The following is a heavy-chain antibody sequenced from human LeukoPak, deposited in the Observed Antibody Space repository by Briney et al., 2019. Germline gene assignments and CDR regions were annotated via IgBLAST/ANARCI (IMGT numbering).Heavy chain of an antibody. V-gene: IGHV3-30*04. D-gene: IGHD6-19*01. Sequence: GRSLRLSCAASGFTFSSYAMHWVRQAPGKGLEWVAVISYDGSNKYYADCVKGRFTISRDNSKNTLYLQMNSLRAEDTAVYYCAKVKKAVAGGFDYWGQGTLVTVSS. CDR1: GFTFSSYA. CDR2: ISYDGSNK. J-gene: IGHJ4*02. CDR3: AKVKKAVAGGFDY.